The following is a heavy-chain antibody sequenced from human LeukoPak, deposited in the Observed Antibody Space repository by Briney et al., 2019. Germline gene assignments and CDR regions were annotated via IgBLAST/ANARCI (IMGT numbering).Heavy chain of an antibody. V-gene: IGHV4-4*07. CDR2: IYTCGST. D-gene: IGHD6-19*01. CDR1: GASISSYF. Sequence: PSETLSLTCTVSGASISSYFWVWIRQPAGKGLGWLGRIYTCGSTNYNPPLKSRVTMSVDTSKNHISLRLTSVTAADTAVYYCARIPHGLSSGWHPFYYWGQGTLVTVSS. CDR3: ARIPHGLSSGWHPFYY. J-gene: IGHJ4*02.